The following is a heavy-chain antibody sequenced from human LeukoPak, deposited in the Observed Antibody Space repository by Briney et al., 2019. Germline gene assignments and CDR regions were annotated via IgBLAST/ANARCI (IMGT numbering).Heavy chain of an antibody. CDR2: IMPDISES. Sequence: ASVKVSCKASGYSFISNHIYWVRQAPGQGLELMGWIMPDISESRSAQNFRGRVTMTWDTSITSAYMELSSLTSDDTAVYFCAREAGVKGLDVWGQGTMVTVSS. J-gene: IGHJ3*01. CDR3: AREAGVKGLDV. V-gene: IGHV1-2*02. CDR1: GYSFISNH.